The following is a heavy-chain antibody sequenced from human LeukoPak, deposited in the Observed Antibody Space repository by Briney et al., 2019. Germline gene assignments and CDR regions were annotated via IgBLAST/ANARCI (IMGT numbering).Heavy chain of an antibody. V-gene: IGHV4-39*01. Sequence: PSETLSLTCTVSGGSISSGDYYWGWIRQPPGKGLEWIGSIYYSGSTYYNPSLKSRVTISVDTSKNQFSLKLSSVTAADTAVYYCARGHSFLDYWGQGTLVTVSS. D-gene: IGHD5-18*01. J-gene: IGHJ4*02. CDR1: GGSISSGDYY. CDR3: ARGHSFLDY. CDR2: IYYSGST.